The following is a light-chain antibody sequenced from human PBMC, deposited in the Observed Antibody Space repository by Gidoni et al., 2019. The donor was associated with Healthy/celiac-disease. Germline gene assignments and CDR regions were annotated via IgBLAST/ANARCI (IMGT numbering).Light chain of an antibody. CDR2: LGS. V-gene: IGKV2-28*01. Sequence: DIVMPQSPLSLPVTPGEPASISCRSSQSLLHSNGYNYLDWYLQKPGQSPQLLIYLGSNRASGVPDRCSGSGSGTDFTLKISRVEAEDVGVYYCMQALQTPRTFXQXTKVEIK. J-gene: IGKJ1*01. CDR3: MQALQTPRT. CDR1: QSLLHSNGYNY.